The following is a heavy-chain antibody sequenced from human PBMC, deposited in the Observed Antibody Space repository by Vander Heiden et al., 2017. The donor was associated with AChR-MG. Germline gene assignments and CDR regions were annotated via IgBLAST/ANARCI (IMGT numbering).Heavy chain of an antibody. Sequence: EVQLVESGGGLVQPGGSLRLSCAASGFTFSSYWMHWVRQAPGKGLVWVSRMNSDGSSTSYADSVKGRFTISRDNAKNTLYLQMNSLRAEDTAVYYCAREGVLWFGELIYGMDVWGQGTTVTVSS. CDR2: MNSDGSST. J-gene: IGHJ6*02. D-gene: IGHD3-10*01. CDR1: GFTFSSYW. V-gene: IGHV3-74*01. CDR3: AREGVLWFGELIYGMDV.